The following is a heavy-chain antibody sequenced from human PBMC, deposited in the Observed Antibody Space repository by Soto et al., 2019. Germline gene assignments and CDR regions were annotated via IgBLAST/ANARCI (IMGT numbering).Heavy chain of an antibody. J-gene: IGHJ4*02. CDR2: ITLSGGTR. CDR3: AKGPLGAVAGTERYFDS. D-gene: IGHD6-19*01. V-gene: IGHV3-23*01. CDR1: GFTFSSYA. Sequence: EVQLLESGGGLVQPGGSLRLSCAPSGFTFSSYAMNWVRQAPGKGLEWVAAITLSGGTRYYTDSVKGRFTISRDNSKTTLYLQMNSLRAEDTAIYYCAKGPLGAVAGTERYFDSWGQGTLVTVSS.